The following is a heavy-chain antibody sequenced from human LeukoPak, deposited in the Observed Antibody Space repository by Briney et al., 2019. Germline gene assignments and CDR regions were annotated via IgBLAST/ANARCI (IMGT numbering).Heavy chain of an antibody. Sequence: ASVKVSCKASGYTFTTYGITWVRQAPGQGLEWMGWISGYNGKTNYAQKFQGRVTMTTDTSTNTAYMELRSLRSDDTAVYYCARQYRFNYFDYWGQRSLVTVSS. CDR3: ARQYRFNYFDY. D-gene: IGHD5-18*01. V-gene: IGHV1-18*01. CDR2: ISGYNGKT. J-gene: IGHJ4*02. CDR1: GYTFTTYG.